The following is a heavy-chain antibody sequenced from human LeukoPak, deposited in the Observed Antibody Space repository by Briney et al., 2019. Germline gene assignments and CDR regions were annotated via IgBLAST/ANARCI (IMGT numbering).Heavy chain of an antibody. Sequence: SQTLSLTCTVSGGSISSGSYYWSWIRQPAGKGLEWIGRIYTSGSTNYNPSLKSRVTISVDTSKNQFSLKLSSVTAADTAVYYCARKPLTGSLDYWGQGTLVTVSS. D-gene: IGHD7-27*01. J-gene: IGHJ4*02. CDR1: GGSISSGSYY. CDR2: IYTSGST. V-gene: IGHV4-61*02. CDR3: ARKPLTGSLDY.